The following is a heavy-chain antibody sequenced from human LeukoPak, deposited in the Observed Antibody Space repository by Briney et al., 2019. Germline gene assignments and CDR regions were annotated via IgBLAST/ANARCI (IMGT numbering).Heavy chain of an antibody. CDR3: ARGRDYYGSGAHYYMDV. CDR2: INHSGST. V-gene: IGHV4-34*01. CDR1: GGSFSGYY. J-gene: IGHJ6*03. Sequence: SETLSLTCAVYGGSFSGYYWSWIRQPPGKGLEWIGEINHSGSTNYNPSLKSRVTISVDTSKNQFSLNLSSVTAADTAVYYCARGRDYYGSGAHYYMDVWGKGTTVTVSS. D-gene: IGHD3-10*01.